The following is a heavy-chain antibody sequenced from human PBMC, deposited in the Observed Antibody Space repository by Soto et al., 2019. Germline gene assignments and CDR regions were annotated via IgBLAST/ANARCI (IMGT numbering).Heavy chain of an antibody. D-gene: IGHD3-10*02. CDR2: MSYDGSDT. J-gene: IGHJ4*02. CDR3: TIVRVADPALDH. Sequence: GGSLRLSCVGSGFIFSNNVMHWVRQTPGKGLEWVAFMSYDGSDTFYADSVKGRFTISRDNSKNTLFLHMSNLRAEDTAMYYCTIVRVADPALDHWGQGTLVTVSS. CDR1: GFIFSNNV. V-gene: IGHV3-30*02.